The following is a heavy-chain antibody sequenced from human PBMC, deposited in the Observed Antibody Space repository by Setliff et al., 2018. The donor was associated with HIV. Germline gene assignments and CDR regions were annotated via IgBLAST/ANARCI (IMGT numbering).Heavy chain of an antibody. CDR2: ISGSGTTI. J-gene: IGHJ4*02. V-gene: IGHV3-11*01. Sequence: TGGSLRLSCAASGFTFSHYYMSWIRQAPGKGLQWVSDISGSGTTIYYADSVKGRFTISRDNAKNSLYLQMNSLRADDTAVYYCARGRVESFWSDLIPSDYWGQGTLVTAPQ. CDR1: GFTFSHYY. CDR3: ARGRVESFWSDLIPSDY. D-gene: IGHD3-3*01.